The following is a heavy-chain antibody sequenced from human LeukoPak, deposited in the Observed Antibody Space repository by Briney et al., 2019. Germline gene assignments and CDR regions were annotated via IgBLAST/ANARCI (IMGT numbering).Heavy chain of an antibody. V-gene: IGHV1-2*02. CDR2: INPDSGVT. Sequence: ASVKVSCKASGYSFTGYYIHWVRQAPGQGLEWMGWINPDSGVTNYAQKFQDRVTMTRDTSISTASMELSRLRADDTAVYYCARVNKMRSGNLMGFDHWGQGTLVTVSS. CDR3: ARVNKMRSGNLMGFDH. J-gene: IGHJ5*02. D-gene: IGHD3-10*01. CDR1: GYSFTGYY.